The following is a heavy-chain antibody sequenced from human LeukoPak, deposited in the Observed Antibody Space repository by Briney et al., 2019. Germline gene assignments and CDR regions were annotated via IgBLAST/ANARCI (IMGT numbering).Heavy chain of an antibody. V-gene: IGHV5-51*01. CDR1: GYSFTTFW. CDR2: IYPRDSDT. Sequence: GESLKISCQGSGYSFTTFWIGWVRQMPEKGLEWMGIIYPRDSDTRYSPSFQGQVTISADKSTNTAYVQWSSLQASDTAIYYCVRQGHFREFDFWGQGTLVTVSS. D-gene: IGHD3-10*01. J-gene: IGHJ4*02. CDR3: VRQGHFREFDF.